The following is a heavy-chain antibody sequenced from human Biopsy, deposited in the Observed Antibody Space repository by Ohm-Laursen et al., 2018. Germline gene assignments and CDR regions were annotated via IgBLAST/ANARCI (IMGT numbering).Heavy chain of an antibody. J-gene: IGHJ6*02. CDR1: GDSVPKYY. CDR3: ARDSGILNYGNFKYYHYYGMDV. D-gene: IGHD4-11*01. Sequence: TLSLTCTVSGDSVPKYYRSWIRQPPGKGLEWIGHIYYSVMTNYNPSLQSRVSISVDTSRNQVSLTLSSVTAADTAVYYCARDSGILNYGNFKYYHYYGMDVWGQGTKVTVSS. CDR2: IYYSVMT. V-gene: IGHV4-59*02.